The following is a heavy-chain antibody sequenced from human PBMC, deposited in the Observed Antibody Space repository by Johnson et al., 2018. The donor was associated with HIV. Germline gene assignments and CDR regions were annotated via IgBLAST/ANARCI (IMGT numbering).Heavy chain of an antibody. D-gene: IGHD2-21*02. Sequence: QVQLVESGGGLVQPGGSLRLSCAASGFTFSSYDMHWVRQAPGKGLEWVAVISYDGSNKYYADSVKGRFTISRDNSKNTLYLQMNSLRAEDTVVYYCAKDKAVVTALYDAFDIWGQGTMVTVSS. CDR1: GFTFSSYD. CDR2: ISYDGSNK. CDR3: AKDKAVVTALYDAFDI. J-gene: IGHJ3*02. V-gene: IGHV3-30*18.